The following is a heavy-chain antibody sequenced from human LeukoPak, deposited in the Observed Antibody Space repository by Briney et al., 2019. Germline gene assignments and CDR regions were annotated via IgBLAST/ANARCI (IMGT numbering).Heavy chain of an antibody. CDR1: GFTFDDYA. D-gene: IGHD6-19*01. Sequence: PGGSLRLSCAASGFTFDDYAMHWVRQAPGKGLEWVSLISWGGGSTYYADSVKGRFTISRDNSKNSLYLQMNSLRAEDTALYYCAREGDSSGWFDFDYWGQGTLVTVSS. J-gene: IGHJ4*02. V-gene: IGHV3-43D*03. CDR2: ISWGGGST. CDR3: AREGDSSGWFDFDY.